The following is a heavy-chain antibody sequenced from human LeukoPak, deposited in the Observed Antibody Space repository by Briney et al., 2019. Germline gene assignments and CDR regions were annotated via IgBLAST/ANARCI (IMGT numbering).Heavy chain of an antibody. CDR3: ARVEEGYGSGRRENYYYYYMDV. CDR2: IHYSGST. Sequence: PSETLSLTCTVSGGSISGSTYYWGWIRQPPGKGLEWIGYIHYSGSTNYNPSLKSRVTISVDTSKNQFSLKLSSVTAADTAVYYCARVEEGYGSGRRENYYYYYMDVWGKGTTVTLSS. V-gene: IGHV4-61*05. D-gene: IGHD3-10*01. CDR1: GGSISGSTYY. J-gene: IGHJ6*03.